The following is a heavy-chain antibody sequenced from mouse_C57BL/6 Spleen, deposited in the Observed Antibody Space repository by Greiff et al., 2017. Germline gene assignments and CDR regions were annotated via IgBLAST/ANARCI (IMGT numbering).Heavy chain of an antibody. Sequence: QVQLQQPGAELVKPGASVKLSCKASGYTFTSYWMHWVKQRPGQGLEWIGMIPPNIGSTNYNEKFKSKATLTVDKSSSTAYMQLSSLTSEDSAVYYCARYGSSYGGFAYWGQGTLVTVSA. D-gene: IGHD1-1*01. V-gene: IGHV1-64*01. CDR3: ARYGSSYGGFAY. J-gene: IGHJ3*01. CDR1: GYTFTSYW. CDR2: IPPNIGST.